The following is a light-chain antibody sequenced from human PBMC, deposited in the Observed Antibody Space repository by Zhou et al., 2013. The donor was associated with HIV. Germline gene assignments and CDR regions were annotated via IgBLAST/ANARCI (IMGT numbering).Light chain of an antibody. V-gene: IGKV3-20*01. CDR1: HTISANY. Sequence: EIVLTQSPGTLSLSPGERATLSCRASHTISANYLAWYQQKPGQAPRLLVYDASTRATGIPDRFTGSGSGTDFTLTFTTLGPEDFAVYYCQQYANSPQTFGQGTKVEIK. J-gene: IGKJ2*01. CDR2: DAS. CDR3: QQYANSPQT.